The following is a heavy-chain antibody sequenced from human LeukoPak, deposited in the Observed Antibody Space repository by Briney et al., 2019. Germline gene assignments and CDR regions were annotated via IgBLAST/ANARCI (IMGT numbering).Heavy chain of an antibody. V-gene: IGHV4-39*07. CDR2: IYYSGST. CDR1: SDSISSSSYY. J-gene: IGHJ4*02. CDR3: ARVPTVTFFDY. D-gene: IGHD4-17*01. Sequence: SETLSLTCTVSSDSISSSSYYWGWIRQPPGKGLEWILTIYYSGSTYYNPSLKSRVTISVDTSKNQFSLKLSSVTAADWAVYYCARVPTVTFFDYWGQGTLVTVSS.